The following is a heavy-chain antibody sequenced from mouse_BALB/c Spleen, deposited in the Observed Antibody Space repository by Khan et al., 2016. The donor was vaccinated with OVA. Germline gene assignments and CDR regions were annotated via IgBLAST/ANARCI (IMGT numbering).Heavy chain of an antibody. V-gene: IGHV1-7*01. CDR1: GYTFTSYW. CDR3: ARDRSDY. J-gene: IGHJ2*01. CDR2: INPSAGYT. Sequence: QVQLQQPGAELAKPGASVKMSCKASGYTFTSYWMHWVKQRPGQGLEWIGYINPSAGYTDYNQKFKDKATLTADKSSSTAYMQLNSLTSEDSAVYYCARDRSDYWGQGTTLTVAS.